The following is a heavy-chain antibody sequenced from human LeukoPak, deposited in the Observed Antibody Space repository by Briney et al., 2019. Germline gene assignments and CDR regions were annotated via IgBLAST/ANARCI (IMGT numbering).Heavy chain of an antibody. D-gene: IGHD1-1*01. Sequence: GGSLRLSCAASGFTFSTYVMSWVRQAPGKGLEWVSAISGSGGSTYYADSVKGRFTISRDNSKNTLYLQMNRLGADDTAVYYCAKRNWRYFDYWGQGTLVTVSS. CDR3: AKRNWRYFDY. V-gene: IGHV3-23*01. CDR2: ISGSGGST. CDR1: GFTFSTYV. J-gene: IGHJ4*02.